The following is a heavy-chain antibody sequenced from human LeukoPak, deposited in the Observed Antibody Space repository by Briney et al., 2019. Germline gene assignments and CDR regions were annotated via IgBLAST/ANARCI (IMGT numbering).Heavy chain of an antibody. Sequence: PGGSLRLSCAASGFTFSSYWMHWVRQAPGKGLVWVSRINSDGSSTSYADSVKGRFTISRDNAKNTLYLQMNSLRAEDTAVYYCARPLVCSTSEGSDAFDIWGQGTMVTVSS. CDR2: INSDGSST. D-gene: IGHD2-2*01. CDR1: GFTFSSYW. CDR3: ARPLVCSTSEGSDAFDI. V-gene: IGHV3-74*01. J-gene: IGHJ3*02.